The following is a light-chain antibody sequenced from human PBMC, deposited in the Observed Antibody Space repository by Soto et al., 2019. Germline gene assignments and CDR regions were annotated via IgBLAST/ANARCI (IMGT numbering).Light chain of an antibody. Sequence: EIVLTQSPGTLSLSPGERATLSCRASQSVTSSYLAWYQQKPGQAPRLLIYGASSRATGSPDRFSGSGSGTDFTLTISRLEPEDFAVYYCQQYGNSPFTFGGGTKVEIK. V-gene: IGKV3-20*01. CDR1: QSVTSSY. J-gene: IGKJ4*01. CDR2: GAS. CDR3: QQYGNSPFT.